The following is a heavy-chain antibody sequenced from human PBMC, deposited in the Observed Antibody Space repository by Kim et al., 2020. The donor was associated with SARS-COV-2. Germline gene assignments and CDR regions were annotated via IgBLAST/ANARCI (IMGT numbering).Heavy chain of an antibody. CDR3: ARDPHSLDY. D-gene: IGHD3-16*02. J-gene: IGHJ4*02. Sequence: YYADSVKCQFTISRDNAKNSLYLQISNLRDEATAVYYCARDPHSLDYWGQGTLVTVSS. V-gene: IGHV3-48*02.